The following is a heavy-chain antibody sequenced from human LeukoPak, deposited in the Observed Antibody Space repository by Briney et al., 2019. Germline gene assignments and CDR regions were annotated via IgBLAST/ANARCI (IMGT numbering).Heavy chain of an antibody. V-gene: IGHV4-59*01. Sequence: SETLSLTCTVSGGSISSYYWSWIRQPPGKGLEWIGYISYSGSTNYNPSLKSRVTISVDTSKNQFSLKLSSVTAADTAVYYCARSSGWYEDYWGQGTLVTVSS. CDR2: ISYSGST. J-gene: IGHJ4*02. CDR3: ARSSGWYEDY. D-gene: IGHD6-19*01. CDR1: GGSISSYY.